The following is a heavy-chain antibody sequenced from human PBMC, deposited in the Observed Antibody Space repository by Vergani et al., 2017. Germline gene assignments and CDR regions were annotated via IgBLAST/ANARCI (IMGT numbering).Heavy chain of an antibody. V-gene: IGHV4-39*01. CDR1: GGSISSSSYY. CDR2: IYYSGST. D-gene: IGHD3-10*01. CDR3: AGHSSIRGLGAEFDY. Sequence: QLQLQESGPGLVKPSETLSLTCTVSGGSISSSSYYWGWIRQPPGKGLEWIGSIYYSGSTYYNPSLKSRVTISVDTSKNQFSLKLSSVTAADTAVYYCAGHSSIRGLGAEFDYWGQGTLVTVSS. J-gene: IGHJ4*02.